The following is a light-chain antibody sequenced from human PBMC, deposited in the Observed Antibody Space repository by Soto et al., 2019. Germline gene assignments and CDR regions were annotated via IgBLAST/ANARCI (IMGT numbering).Light chain of an antibody. CDR3: QHYNNWPLT. CDR2: GAS. CDR1: ENVRTF. Sequence: EVVFTQSPATLSLSRWERATLSCSASENVRTFVDWYQQKHGQAPRLLSYGASTRATGIPARFSGSGSGTDFTLTITSLQSDDFELYFCQHYNNWPLTFGGGTKVDIK. J-gene: IGKJ4*01. V-gene: IGKV3-11*01.